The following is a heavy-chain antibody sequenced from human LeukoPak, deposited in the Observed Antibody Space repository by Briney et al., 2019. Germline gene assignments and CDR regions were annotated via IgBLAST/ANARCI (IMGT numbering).Heavy chain of an antibody. D-gene: IGHD3-10*01. V-gene: IGHV3-30*02. CDR2: IRYDGNIK. CDR1: GFTFSNYG. Sequence: PGGSLRLSCGASGFTFSNYGMLWVHQSPGKGLEWVAFIRYDGNIKLYADSMKGRFTISRDNSKNTLYLHINSLRAEDTAVYYCAKVTYGSGTYGAFDYWGQGTLVTVSS. J-gene: IGHJ4*02. CDR3: AKVTYGSGTYGAFDY.